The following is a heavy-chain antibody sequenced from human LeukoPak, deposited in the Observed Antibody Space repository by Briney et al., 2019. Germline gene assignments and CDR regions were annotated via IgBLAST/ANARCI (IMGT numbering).Heavy chain of an antibody. CDR2: IYYSGST. CDR1: GGSISSYY. J-gene: IGHJ6*03. CDR3: AREQLENYYYYYMDV. D-gene: IGHD1-1*01. V-gene: IGHV4-59*12. Sequence: SETLSLTCTVSGGSISSYYWSWIRQPPGKGLEWIGYIYYSGSTNYNPSLKSRVTISVDTSKNQFSLKLSSVTAADTAVYYCAREQLENYYYYYMDVWGKGTTVTVSS.